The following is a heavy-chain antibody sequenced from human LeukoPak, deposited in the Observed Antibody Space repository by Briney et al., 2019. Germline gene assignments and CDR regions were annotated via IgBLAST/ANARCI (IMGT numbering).Heavy chain of an antibody. CDR2: IKSKTDGGTT. CDR3: TTSQNYYDSSGLDY. V-gene: IGHV3-15*01. CDR1: GFTFSNAW. Sequence: PGGSLRLSCAASGFTFSNAWMSWVRQAPGKGLEWVGRIKSKTDGGTTDYAAPVKGRFTISRDDSKNTLYMQMNSLKTEDTAVYYCTTSQNYYDSSGLDYWGQGTLVTVSS. J-gene: IGHJ4*02. D-gene: IGHD3-22*01.